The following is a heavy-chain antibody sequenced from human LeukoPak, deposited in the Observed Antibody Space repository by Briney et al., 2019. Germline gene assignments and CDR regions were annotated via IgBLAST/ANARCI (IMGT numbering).Heavy chain of an antibody. D-gene: IGHD3-22*01. CDR1: GFTFSSYG. V-gene: IGHV3-33*01. CDR3: ARDWNSSGQLI. CDR2: IWYDGSNK. J-gene: IGHJ4*02. Sequence: GRSLRLSCAASGFTFSSYGMHWVRQAPGKGLEWVAVIWYDGSNKYYADSVKGRFTISGDNPKNTLYLQMNSLRAEDTAVYYCARDWNSSGQLIWGQGTLVTVSS.